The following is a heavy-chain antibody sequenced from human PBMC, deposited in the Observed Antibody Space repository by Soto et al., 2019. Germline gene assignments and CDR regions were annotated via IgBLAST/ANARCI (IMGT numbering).Heavy chain of an antibody. CDR2: IFWDDDR. CDR3: ARRKLGHVIGSGSWFDP. V-gene: IGHV2-5*02. D-gene: IGHD3-10*01. J-gene: IGHJ5*02. CDR1: GFSLSTNGMG. Sequence: QITLKESGPTLVKPTQTLTLTCAFSGFSLSTNGMGVGWIRQPPGKALEWLALIFWDDDRRYSPSLKTRLTITKDTSKNQVVLTMTNMDPVDTATYYCARRKLGHVIGSGSWFDPWGQGTLVTVSS.